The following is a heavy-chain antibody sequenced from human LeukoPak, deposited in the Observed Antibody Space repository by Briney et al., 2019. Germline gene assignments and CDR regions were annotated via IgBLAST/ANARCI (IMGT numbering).Heavy chain of an antibody. J-gene: IGHJ6*03. CDR1: GFTFYDYG. D-gene: IGHD4-23*01. CDR3: ARDGDTVLTRGYYYYMDV. V-gene: IGHV3-21*01. Sequence: PGGSLRLSCAASGFTFYDYGMTWVRQAPGKGLEWVSTISGSGLSTYYADSVKGRFTISRDNAKKSLYLQMNSLRAEDTAVYYCARDGDTVLTRGYYYYMDVWGKGTTVTVSS. CDR2: ISGSGLST.